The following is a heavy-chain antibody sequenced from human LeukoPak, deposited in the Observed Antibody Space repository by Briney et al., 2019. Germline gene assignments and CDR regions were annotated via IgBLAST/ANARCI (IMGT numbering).Heavy chain of an antibody. J-gene: IGHJ4*02. CDR3: AKLAIAAAGSVDY. Sequence: GGSLRLSCAASGFTFSHYAMHWVRQAPGKGLEWVAVISYDGSNKYYADSVKGRFTISRDNSKNTLYLQMNSLRAEDTAVYYCAKLAIAAAGSVDYWGQGTLVTVSS. CDR2: ISYDGSNK. V-gene: IGHV3-30*18. CDR1: GFTFSHYA. D-gene: IGHD6-13*01.